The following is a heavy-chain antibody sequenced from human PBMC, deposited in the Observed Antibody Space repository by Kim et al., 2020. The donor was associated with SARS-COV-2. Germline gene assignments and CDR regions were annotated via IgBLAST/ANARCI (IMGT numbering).Heavy chain of an antibody. CDR3: ARGSTIFGVVLNDAFDI. Sequence: GGSLRLSCAASGFTFSSYWMSWVRQAPGKGLEWVANIKQDGSEKYYVDSVKGRFTISRDNAKNSLYLQMNSLRAEDTAVYYCARGSTIFGVVLNDAFDIWGQGTMVTVSS. V-gene: IGHV3-7*03. CDR1: GFTFSSYW. D-gene: IGHD3-3*01. CDR2: IKQDGSEK. J-gene: IGHJ3*02.